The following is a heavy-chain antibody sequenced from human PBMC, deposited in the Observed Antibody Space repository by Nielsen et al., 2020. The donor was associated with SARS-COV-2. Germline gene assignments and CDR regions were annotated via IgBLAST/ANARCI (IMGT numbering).Heavy chain of an antibody. J-gene: IGHJ3*02. CDR1: GYTFTSYA. D-gene: IGHD6-6*01. V-gene: IGHV1-3*01. CDR2: INAGNGNT. Sequence: ASVKVSCKASGYTFTSYAMHWVRQAPGQRLEWMEWINAGNGNTKYSQKFQGRVTITRDTSASTAYMELSSLRSEDTAVYYCARSLWIAAQEKMRAFDIWGQGTMVTVSS. CDR3: ARSLWIAAQEKMRAFDI.